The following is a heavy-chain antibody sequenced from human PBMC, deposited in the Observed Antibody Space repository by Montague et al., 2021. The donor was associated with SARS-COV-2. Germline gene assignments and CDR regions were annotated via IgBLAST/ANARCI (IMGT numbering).Heavy chain of an antibody. CDR3: ARLRDGVVPSPILGVGPFYSYYYMDV. Sequence: SETLSLTCAVHGSSFSGYYWNWIRQSPGKGLEWIGEINHGGSTKFSPSLKGRLTISTDTSKNQFSLKLTFVAAADTAVYYCARLRDGVVPSPILGVGPFYSYYYMDVWGRGTPVTVSS. CDR2: INHGGST. J-gene: IGHJ6*03. D-gene: IGHD3-10*01. CDR1: GSSFSGYY. V-gene: IGHV4-34*01.